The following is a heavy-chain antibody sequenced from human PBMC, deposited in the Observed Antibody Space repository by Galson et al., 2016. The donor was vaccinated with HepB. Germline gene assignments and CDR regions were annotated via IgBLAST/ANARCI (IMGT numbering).Heavy chain of an antibody. CDR1: GFTFSNYA. J-gene: IGHJ4*02. D-gene: IGHD6-13*01. V-gene: IGHV3-23*01. CDR3: ARGLTAVAGVFPFDY. Sequence: SLRLSCAASGFTFSNYAMSWVRQAPGKGLEWVSSINGSGGTTYYADSVKGRFTISRDNSKNTVYLQMKSLRAEDTAVYYCARGLTAVAGVFPFDYWGQGALVTVSS. CDR2: INGSGGTT.